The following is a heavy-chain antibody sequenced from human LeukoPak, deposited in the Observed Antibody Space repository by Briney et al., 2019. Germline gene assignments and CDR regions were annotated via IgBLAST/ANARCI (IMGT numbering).Heavy chain of an antibody. Sequence: ASVKVSCKASGYTFAGYYMHWVRQAPGQGLEWMGWINPNSGGTNYAQKFQGWVTITRDTSISTAYMELSRLRSDDTAVYYCARDSTMVRGVFDYWGQGTLVTVSS. CDR3: ARDSTMVRGVFDY. V-gene: IGHV1-2*04. D-gene: IGHD3-10*01. J-gene: IGHJ4*02. CDR1: GYTFAGYY. CDR2: INPNSGGT.